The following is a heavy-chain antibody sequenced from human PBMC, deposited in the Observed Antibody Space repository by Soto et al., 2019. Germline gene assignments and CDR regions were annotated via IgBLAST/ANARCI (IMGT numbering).Heavy chain of an antibody. CDR2: INHSGST. V-gene: IGHV4-34*01. CDR1: CGSFSGYY. J-gene: IGHJ4*02. CDR3: ARGHRGYCSGGSCYRAPDY. D-gene: IGHD2-15*01. Sequence: SETLSLTCAVYCGSFSGYYWSWIRQPPGKGLEWIGEINHSGSTNYNPSLKSRVTISVDTSKNQFSLKLSSVTAADTAVYYCARGHRGYCSGGSCYRAPDYWGQGTLVTVSS.